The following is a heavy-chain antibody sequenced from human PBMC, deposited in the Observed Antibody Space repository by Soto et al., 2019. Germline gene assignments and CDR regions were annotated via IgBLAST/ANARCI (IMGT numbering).Heavy chain of an antibody. CDR1: GFTFSDYY. CDR2: ISSSGSSI. CDR3: ATSGIVITFGEVMDDFDI. Sequence: QVQLVESGGGLVKPGGCLRLSCAASGFTFSDYYMSWIRQAPGKGLELVAYISSSGSSIYYADSVKGRCTITRDNAKNTRCQQMHSLRVEDTTVYYCATSGIVITFGEVMDDFDIWGQETMVTVSS. V-gene: IGHV3-11*01. D-gene: IGHD3-16*01. J-gene: IGHJ3*02.